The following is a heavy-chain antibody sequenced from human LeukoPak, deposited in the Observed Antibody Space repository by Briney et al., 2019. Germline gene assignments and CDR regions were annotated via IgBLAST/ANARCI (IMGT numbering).Heavy chain of an antibody. D-gene: IGHD5-12*01. CDR2: IYPGDSGT. CDR1: GYSFSNYW. CDR3: ARAGYSGYDSRSRDYYYYMDV. V-gene: IGHV5-51*01. J-gene: IGHJ6*03. Sequence: GESLKISCQGSGYSFSNYWIGWVRQMSGKGLEWMGMIYPGDSGTKYGPSFQGQVTISADKSITTAYLQWSSLKASDTAIYYCARAGYSGYDSRSRDYYYYMDVWGEGTTVIVSS.